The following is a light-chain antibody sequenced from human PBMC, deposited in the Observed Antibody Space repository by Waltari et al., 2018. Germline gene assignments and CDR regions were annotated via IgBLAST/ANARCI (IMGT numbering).Light chain of an antibody. CDR3: QAADSSATYVV. CDR2: KDT. Sequence: SYELTQPPSLSVSPGQTARIPCSGDGLPVQYAYWYQSKPGQAPVLVILKDTERPSGFPERFAGSSSGRTVTWTMNGVQAEDEADYDCQAADSSATYVVFGGGTKLSVL. V-gene: IGLV3-25*03. J-gene: IGLJ3*02. CDR1: GLPVQY.